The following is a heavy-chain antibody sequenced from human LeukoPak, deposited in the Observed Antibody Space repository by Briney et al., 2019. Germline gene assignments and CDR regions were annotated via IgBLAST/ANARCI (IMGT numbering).Heavy chain of an antibody. D-gene: IGHD2-2*01. CDR1: GFTFSSYA. Sequence: PGGSLRLSCAASGFTFSSYAMSWVRQAPGKGLEWVSAISGSGGSAYYADSVKGRFTISRDNSKNTLYLQMNSLRAEDTAVYYCAIDVLGYCSSTSCYNFDYWGQGTLVTVSS. V-gene: IGHV3-23*01. CDR2: ISGSGGSA. J-gene: IGHJ4*02. CDR3: AIDVLGYCSSTSCYNFDY.